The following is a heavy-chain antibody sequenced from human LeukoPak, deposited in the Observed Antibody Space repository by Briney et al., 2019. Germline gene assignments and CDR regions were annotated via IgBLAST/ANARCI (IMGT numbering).Heavy chain of an antibody. D-gene: IGHD3-10*01. Sequence: ASVKVSCTASGYTFTSYDINWVRQATGQGLEWMRWMNPISGNTGYAQKFQGRVTMTRNTSISTAYMELSSLRSEDTAVYYCARAGSGSYLFDYWGQGILVTVSS. J-gene: IGHJ4*02. CDR3: ARAGSGSYLFDY. V-gene: IGHV1-8*01. CDR2: MNPISGNT. CDR1: GYTFTSYD.